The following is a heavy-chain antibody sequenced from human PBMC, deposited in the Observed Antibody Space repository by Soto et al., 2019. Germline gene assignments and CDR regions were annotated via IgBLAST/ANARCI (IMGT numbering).Heavy chain of an antibody. V-gene: IGHV1-69*13. D-gene: IGHD3-22*01. J-gene: IGHJ3*02. CDR3: AGTYYYDSRNDAFDI. CDR2: IIPIFGTA. Sequence: SVKVSCKASGGTFSSYAISWVRQAPGQGLEWMGGIIPIFGTANYAQKFQGRVTITADESTSTAYMELSSLRSEDTAVYYCAGTYYYDSRNDAFDIWGQGTMVTVSS. CDR1: GGTFSSYA.